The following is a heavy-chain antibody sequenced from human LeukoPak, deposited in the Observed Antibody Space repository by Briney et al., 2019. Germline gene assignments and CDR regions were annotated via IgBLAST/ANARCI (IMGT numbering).Heavy chain of an antibody. J-gene: IGHJ4*02. D-gene: IGHD6-19*01. V-gene: IGHV1-46*01. CDR1: GYIFTSYN. CDR3: ARFAVHRRITVAGQFGLDY. Sequence: ASVKVSCKASGYIFTSYNIYWVRQAPGQGLEWMGIINPSGGSTNYAQKFQGRVTMTRDTSTSTVYMELSSLRSEDTAVDYCARFAVHRRITVAGQFGLDYWGQGTLVSLSS. CDR2: INPSGGST.